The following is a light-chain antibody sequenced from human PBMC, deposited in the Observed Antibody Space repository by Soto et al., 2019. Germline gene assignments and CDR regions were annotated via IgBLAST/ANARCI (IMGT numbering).Light chain of an antibody. Sequence: QSVLTQPPSASGSPGQSVTISCTGTRSDVGRYTYVSWYQQHPGKAPKLMIYEVTRRPSGVPDRFSGSKSGNTASLTVSGLQAEDEADYYXSSYAGINNLVFGGGTKVTV. J-gene: IGLJ2*01. CDR2: EVT. V-gene: IGLV2-8*01. CDR3: SSYAGINNLV. CDR1: RSDVGRYTY.